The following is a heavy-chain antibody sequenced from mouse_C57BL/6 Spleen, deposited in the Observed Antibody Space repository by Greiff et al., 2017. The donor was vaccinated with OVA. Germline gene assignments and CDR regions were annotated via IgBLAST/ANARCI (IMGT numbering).Heavy chain of an antibody. J-gene: IGHJ2*01. Sequence: QVQLKQPGAELVKPGASVKMSCKASGYTFTSYWITWVKQRPGQGLEWIGDIYPGSGSTNYNEKFKSKATLTVDTSSSTAYMQLSSLTSEDSAVYYCAREGTTVVATGYFDYWGQGTTLTVSS. CDR1: GYTFTSYW. CDR3: AREGTTVVATGYFDY. D-gene: IGHD1-1*01. CDR2: IYPGSGST. V-gene: IGHV1-55*01.